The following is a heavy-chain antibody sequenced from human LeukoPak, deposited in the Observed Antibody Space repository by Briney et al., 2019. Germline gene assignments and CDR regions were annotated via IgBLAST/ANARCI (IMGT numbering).Heavy chain of an antibody. D-gene: IGHD3-10*01. V-gene: IGHV3-21*01. Sequence: PGGSLRLSCAASGFTFSRYSMNWVRQAPGKGLELVSSISTSSSYIYYADSVKGRFTISRDNAENSLYLQMNSLRAEDTAVYYCARALATMVRGVIPSFDYWGQGTLVTVSS. J-gene: IGHJ4*02. CDR1: GFTFSRYS. CDR3: ARALATMVRGVIPSFDY. CDR2: ISTSSSYI.